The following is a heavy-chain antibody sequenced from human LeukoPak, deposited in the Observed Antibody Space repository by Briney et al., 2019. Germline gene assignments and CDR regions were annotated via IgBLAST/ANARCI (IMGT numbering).Heavy chain of an antibody. V-gene: IGHV4-30-4*08. Sequence: PSETLSLTCTVSGGSISSGDYYWSWLRQPPGKGLEWLGYIYYSGSTYYNPSLKSRVTISVDTSKNQFSLKLSSVTAADTAVYYCARDHYYDSSGTRNFDYWGQGTLVTVSS. CDR1: GGSISSGDYY. CDR3: ARDHYYDSSGTRNFDY. D-gene: IGHD3-22*01. J-gene: IGHJ4*02. CDR2: IYYSGST.